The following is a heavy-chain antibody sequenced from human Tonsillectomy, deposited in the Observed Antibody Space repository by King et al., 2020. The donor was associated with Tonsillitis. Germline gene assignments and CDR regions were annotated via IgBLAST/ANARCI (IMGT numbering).Heavy chain of an antibody. Sequence: QLQESGPRLVKPSETLSLTCTVSGGSISGYYWSWIRQPPGKGLEWIGYVYYSGSTHFNPSLKSRVTISVDPSKKQFSLKLSSVTAADTAVYYCARLNYYDDSGYYLDYYNYGMDVWGQGTTVTVSS. D-gene: IGHD3-22*01. CDR2: VYYSGST. CDR1: GGSISGYY. V-gene: IGHV4-59*08. J-gene: IGHJ6*02. CDR3: ARLNYYDDSGYYLDYYNYGMDV.